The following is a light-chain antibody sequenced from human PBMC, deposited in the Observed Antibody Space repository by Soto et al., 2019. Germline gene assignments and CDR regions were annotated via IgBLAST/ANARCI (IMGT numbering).Light chain of an antibody. CDR1: SSDVGSYNL. V-gene: IGLV2-23*02. Sequence: QSVLTQPASGSGSPGQAITISRTGTSSDVGSYNLVSWYQQHPGKAPKLIIYEVSKWPSGVSNRFSGSKSGNTASLTISGLQAEDKADYSCCSYAGSTTFHVFGPGTKVTVL. J-gene: IGLJ1*01. CDR3: CSYAGSTTFHV. CDR2: EVS.